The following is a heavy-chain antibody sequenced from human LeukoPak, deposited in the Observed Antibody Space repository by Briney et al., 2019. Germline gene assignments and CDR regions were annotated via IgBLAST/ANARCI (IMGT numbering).Heavy chain of an antibody. J-gene: IGHJ4*02. Sequence: GRSLRLSRAASGFTFSSYGMHWVRQAPGKGLEWVAVISYDGSNKYYADSVKGRFTISRDNSKNTLYLQMNSLRAEDTAVYYCAKDSTPPNLSSSWYDPHHFDYWGQGTLVTVSS. CDR2: ISYDGSNK. D-gene: IGHD6-13*01. CDR3: AKDSTPPNLSSSWYDPHHFDY. CDR1: GFTFSSYG. V-gene: IGHV3-30*18.